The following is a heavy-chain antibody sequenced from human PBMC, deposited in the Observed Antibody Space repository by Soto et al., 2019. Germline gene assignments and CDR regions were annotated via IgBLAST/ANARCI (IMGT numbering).Heavy chain of an antibody. Sequence: GGFLRLSCAASGFTFSDHYMDWVRQAPGKGLEWVGRIKNKAYKYTTEYAASVKGRFTISRDDSKNSLYLQMNSLRTEDTAVYYCARRNSGYYFDYWGQGTLVPVSS. D-gene: IGHD6-19*01. J-gene: IGHJ4*02. CDR2: IKNKAYKYTT. CDR3: ARRNSGYYFDY. CDR1: GFTFSDHY. V-gene: IGHV3-72*01.